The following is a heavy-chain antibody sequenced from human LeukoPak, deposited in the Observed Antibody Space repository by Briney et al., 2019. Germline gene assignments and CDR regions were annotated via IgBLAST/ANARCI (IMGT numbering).Heavy chain of an antibody. CDR3: ARARDQGYYYDSSGYGLGY. V-gene: IGHV1-18*01. CDR2: ISAYNGNT. CDR1: GGTFSSYA. D-gene: IGHD3-22*01. Sequence: ASVKVSCKASGGTFSSYAISWVRQAPGQGLEWMGWISAYNGNTNYAQKLQGRVTMTTDTSTSTAYMELRSLRSDDTAVYYCARARDQGYYYDSSGYGLGYWGQGTLVTVSS. J-gene: IGHJ4*02.